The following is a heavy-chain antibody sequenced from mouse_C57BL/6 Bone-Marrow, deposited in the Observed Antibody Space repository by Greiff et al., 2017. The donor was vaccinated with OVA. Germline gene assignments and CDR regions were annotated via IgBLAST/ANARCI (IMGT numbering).Heavy chain of an antibody. CDR1: GFTFSDYY. J-gene: IGHJ3*01. Sequence: EVHLVESGGGLVQPGGSLKLSCAASGFTFSDYYMYWVRQTPEKRLEWVAYISNGGGSTYYPDTVKGRFTISRDNAKNTLYLQMSRLKSEDTAMYYCARPDSSGYWFAYWGQGTLVTVSA. V-gene: IGHV5-12*01. CDR2: ISNGGGST. CDR3: ARPDSSGYWFAY. D-gene: IGHD3-2*02.